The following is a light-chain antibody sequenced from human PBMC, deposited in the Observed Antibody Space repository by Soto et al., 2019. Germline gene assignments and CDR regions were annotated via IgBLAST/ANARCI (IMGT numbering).Light chain of an antibody. Sequence: QSALTQPASVTGSHGQSITISCTGTSSDVGSYNLVSWYQQYPGKAPKLMIYEGSKRPSGVSNRFSGSKSGNTASLTISGHQAEDEADYYCCSYAGSSTLIFGGGTKLTVL. CDR2: EGS. V-gene: IGLV2-23*01. J-gene: IGLJ2*01. CDR1: SSDVGSYNL. CDR3: CSYAGSSTLI.